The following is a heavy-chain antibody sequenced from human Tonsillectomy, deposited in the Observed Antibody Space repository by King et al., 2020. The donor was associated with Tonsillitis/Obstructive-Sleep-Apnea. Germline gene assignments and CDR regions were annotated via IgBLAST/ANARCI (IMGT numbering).Heavy chain of an antibody. Sequence: QLVQSGAEVKKPGSSVKVSCKASGGTFSSYAISWVRQAPGPGLEWMGGIIPIFGKANYAQKFQGSVTITADESTSTAYMELSSLRSEDTAVYYCARYSPSGGSSWISYFDYWGQGTLVTVSS. J-gene: IGHJ4*02. D-gene: IGHD6-13*01. V-gene: IGHV1-69*01. CDR2: IIPIFGKA. CDR1: GGTFSSYA. CDR3: ARYSPSGGSSWISYFDY.